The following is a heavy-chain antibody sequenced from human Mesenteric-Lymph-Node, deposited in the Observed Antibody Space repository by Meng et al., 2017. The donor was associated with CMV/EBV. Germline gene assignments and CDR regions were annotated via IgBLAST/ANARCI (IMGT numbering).Heavy chain of an antibody. CDR3: AKDQQGQWLGDAFYM. CDR2: ISSSGSTI. D-gene: IGHD6-19*01. V-gene: IGHV3-11*01. CDR1: GFTFSDYY. J-gene: IGHJ3*02. Sequence: GESLKISCAASGFTFSDYYMSWIRQAPGKGLEWVSYISSSGSTIYYADSVKGRFTISRDNAKNSLYLQMNSLRAEDTALYYCAKDQQGQWLGDAFYMWGQGTMVTVSS.